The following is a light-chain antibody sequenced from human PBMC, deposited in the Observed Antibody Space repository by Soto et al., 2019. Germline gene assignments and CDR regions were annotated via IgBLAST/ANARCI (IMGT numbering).Light chain of an antibody. J-gene: IGKJ5*01. CDR2: DTS. CDR3: QQYGRSPT. V-gene: IGKV3D-20*01. Sequence: EIVLTQSPATLSMSPGERDTLSCGASQSINSNYLAWYQQKPGLAPRLVIYDTSRRAPGIPDRLTGSGSGTDFTLTISRLEPEDSSIYYCQQYGRSPTFGQGTRLEIK. CDR1: QSINSNY.